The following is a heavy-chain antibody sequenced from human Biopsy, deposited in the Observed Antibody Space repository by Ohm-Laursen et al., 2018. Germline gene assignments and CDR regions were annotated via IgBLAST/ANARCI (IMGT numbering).Heavy chain of an antibody. J-gene: IGHJ6*02. CDR2: INPNSGNA. CDR1: GYTFAGYY. Sequence: SVKVSCKVSGYTFAGYYLHWVRQAPGHGLEWMGWINPNSGNANYAQSFQGRLTVTRDTSTSTAYMELTSLTFDDTAIYYCARVPAYPSIDGYYGLDLWGQGTTVIVSS. CDR3: ARVPAYPSIDGYYGLDL. V-gene: IGHV1-2*02. D-gene: IGHD3-9*01.